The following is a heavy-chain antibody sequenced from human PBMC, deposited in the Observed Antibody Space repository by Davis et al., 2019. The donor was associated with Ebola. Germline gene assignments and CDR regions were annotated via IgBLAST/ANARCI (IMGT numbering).Heavy chain of an antibody. CDR1: GFTFSSYG. V-gene: IGHV3-30*03. D-gene: IGHD2-2*01. J-gene: IGHJ3*02. Sequence: PGGSLRLSCAASGFTFSSYGMHWVRQAPGKGLEWVAVISYDGSNKYYADSVKGRFTISRDNSKNTLYLQMNSLRAEDTAVYYCAREGRMYQLLDAFDIWGQGTMVTVSS. CDR2: ISYDGSNK. CDR3: AREGRMYQLLDAFDI.